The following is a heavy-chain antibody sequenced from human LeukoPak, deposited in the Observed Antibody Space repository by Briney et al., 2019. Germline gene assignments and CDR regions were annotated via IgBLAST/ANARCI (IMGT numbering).Heavy chain of an antibody. Sequence: PSETLSLTCAVYGGSFSGYYWSWIRQPPGKGLEWIGEINHSGSTNYNPSLKSRVTISVDTSKNQFSLKLSSVTAADTAVYYCARGPRASSGWYAWFDPWGQGTLVTVSS. J-gene: IGHJ5*02. CDR2: INHSGST. CDR1: GGSFSGYY. V-gene: IGHV4-34*01. D-gene: IGHD6-13*01. CDR3: ARGPRASSGWYAWFDP.